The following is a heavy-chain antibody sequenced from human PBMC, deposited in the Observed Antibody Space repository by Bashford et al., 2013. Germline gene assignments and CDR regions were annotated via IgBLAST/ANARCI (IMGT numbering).Heavy chain of an antibody. J-gene: IGHJ4*02. CDR2: INPDTGGT. V-gene: IGHV1-2*02. Sequence: WVRQAPGQGLEWVGWINPDTGGTDYAQKFQGRVTMTRDTSISTAYMELSRLRSDDTAVYYCAKDTYGGNSFDYWGQGTLVTVSS. D-gene: IGHD4-23*01. CDR3: AKDTYGGNSFDY.